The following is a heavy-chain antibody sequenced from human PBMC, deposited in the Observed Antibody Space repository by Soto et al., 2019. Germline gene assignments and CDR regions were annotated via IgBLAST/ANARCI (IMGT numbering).Heavy chain of an antibody. CDR1: GFAFSSAG. CDR3: ARDLNTEFDC. J-gene: IGHJ4*02. D-gene: IGHD4-17*01. Sequence: PGGSLRLSCAASGFAFSSAGMNWVRQAPGKGLEWISYITGSGGNTHYADSVKGRFTISRDNAKNSLYLQMNSLRDEDTAIYYCARDLNTEFDCWGQGTPVTVAS. CDR2: ITGSGGNT. V-gene: IGHV3-48*02.